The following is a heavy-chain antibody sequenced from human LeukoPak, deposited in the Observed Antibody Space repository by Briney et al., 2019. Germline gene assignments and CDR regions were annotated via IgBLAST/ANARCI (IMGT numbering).Heavy chain of an antibody. CDR1: GGSLSNNNYY. Sequence: SETLSLTCTVSGGSLSNNNYYWGWIRQPPGKGLEWIGSIYYSGSTYFNPSLKSRVTISVDTSKNQFSLKLSSVTAADTAVYYCARHVGWSGYLGEFDPWGQGTLVTVSS. D-gene: IGHD3-3*01. CDR2: IYYSGST. J-gene: IGHJ5*02. CDR3: ARHVGWSGYLGEFDP. V-gene: IGHV4-39*01.